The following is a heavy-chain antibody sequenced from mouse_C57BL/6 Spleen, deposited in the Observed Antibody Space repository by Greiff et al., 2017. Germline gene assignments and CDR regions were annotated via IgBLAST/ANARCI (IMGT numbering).Heavy chain of an antibody. CDR2: INYDGSST. V-gene: IGHV5-16*01. CDR1: GFTFSDYY. J-gene: IGHJ4*01. D-gene: IGHD2-4*01. Sequence: EVHLVESEGGLVQPGSSMKLSCTASGFTFSDYYMAWVRQVPEKGLEGVANINYDGSSTYYLDSLKSRFIISRDNEKNILYLQMSSLKSEDTATYYCARDRGYDYGYAMDYWGQGTSVTVSS. CDR3: ARDRGYDYGYAMDY.